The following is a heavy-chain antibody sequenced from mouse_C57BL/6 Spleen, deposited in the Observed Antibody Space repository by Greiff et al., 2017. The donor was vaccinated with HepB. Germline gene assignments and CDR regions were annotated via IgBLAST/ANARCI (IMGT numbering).Heavy chain of an antibody. J-gene: IGHJ3*01. Sequence: EVKLVESGGGLVKPGGSLKLSCAASGFTFSDYGMHWVRQAPEKGLEWVAYISSGSSTIYYADTVKGRFTISRDNAKNALFLQRTSRRTEDTAMYYCARPQTAQATWFAYWGQGTLVTVSA. CDR2: ISSGSSTI. CDR1: GFTFSDYG. D-gene: IGHD3-2*02. V-gene: IGHV5-17*01. CDR3: ARPQTAQATWFAY.